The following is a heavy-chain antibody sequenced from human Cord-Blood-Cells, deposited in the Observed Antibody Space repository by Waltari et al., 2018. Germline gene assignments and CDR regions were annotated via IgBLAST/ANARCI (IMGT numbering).Heavy chain of an antibody. CDR3: ASYYGSGSYWDY. J-gene: IGHJ4*02. CDR1: GGSFSGYY. V-gene: IGHV4-34*01. Sequence: QVQLQQWGAGLLKPSETLSLTCAVYGGSFSGYYWSWIRQPPGKGLEWIVEINHRGSTNYNPSLKSRVTISVDTSKNQFSLKLSSVTAADTAVYYCASYYGSGSYWDYWGQGTLVTVSS. D-gene: IGHD3-10*01. CDR2: INHRGST.